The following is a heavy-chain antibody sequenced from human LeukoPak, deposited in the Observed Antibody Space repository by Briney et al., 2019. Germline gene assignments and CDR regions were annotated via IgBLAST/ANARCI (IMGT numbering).Heavy chain of an antibody. D-gene: IGHD3-10*01. J-gene: IGHJ4*02. CDR1: GFTFTSYW. CDR3: ARAGDYGSRTAYDY. CDR2: IKVDGTEK. V-gene: IGHV3-7*01. Sequence: PGGSLRLSCAASGFTFTSYWMAWVRQAPGKGLEWLANIKVDGTEKNYVDSVKGRFTISRDNGKNSLYLQMNSLRAEDTAVYYCARAGDYGSRTAYDYWGQGTLVSVSS.